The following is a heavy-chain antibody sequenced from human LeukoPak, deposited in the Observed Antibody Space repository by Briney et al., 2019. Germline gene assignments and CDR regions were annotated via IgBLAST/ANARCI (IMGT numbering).Heavy chain of an antibody. CDR2: ISSSSSYI. J-gene: IGHJ4*02. CDR3: ARVEDYDILTGFDY. Sequence: GGSLRFSCAASGFTLSGYSMNWVRQAPGKRLEWVSSISSSSSYIYYADSVKGRFTISRDNAKNSLYLQMNSLRAEDTAVYYCARVEDYDILTGFDYWGQGTLVTVSS. V-gene: IGHV3-21*01. D-gene: IGHD3-9*01. CDR1: GFTLSGYS.